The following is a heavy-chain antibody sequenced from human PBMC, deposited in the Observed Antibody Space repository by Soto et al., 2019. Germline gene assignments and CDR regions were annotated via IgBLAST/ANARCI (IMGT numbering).Heavy chain of an antibody. D-gene: IGHD7-27*01. J-gene: IGHJ4*02. CDR2: IIGSGGRT. CDR1: GFSFSSYS. V-gene: IGHV3-23*01. CDR3: ARDPAWGSLDY. Sequence: VGSLRLSCAASGFSFSSYSMSWVRQTPGKGLEWVSLIIGSGGRTYYADSVKGRFTISRDNSKDSLYLQMNSLRVEDTALYYCARDPAWGSLDYWGLGTLVTVSS.